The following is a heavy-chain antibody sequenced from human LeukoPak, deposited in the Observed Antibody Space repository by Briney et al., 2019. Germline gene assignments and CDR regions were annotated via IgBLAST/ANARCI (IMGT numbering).Heavy chain of an antibody. D-gene: IGHD2-15*01. CDR2: IKNKTNGGTT. Sequence: PGGSLRLSCAASGFTLSNAYMSWVRQAPGKGLEWVGRIKNKTNGGTTDYAAPVKGRFTISRDDSKNTLYLQMNSLRAEDTAAYYCARAPTYDVYCSGGNCYSFDYWGQGTLVPVSS. CDR1: GFTLSNAY. J-gene: IGHJ4*02. CDR3: ARAPTYDVYCSGGNCYSFDY. V-gene: IGHV3-15*01.